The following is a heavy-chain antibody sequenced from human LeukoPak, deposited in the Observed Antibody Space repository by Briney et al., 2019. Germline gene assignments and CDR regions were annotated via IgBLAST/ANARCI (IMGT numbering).Heavy chain of an antibody. CDR1: GFTFDDYA. D-gene: IGHD3-10*01. CDR3: AKGPSGSAFDP. Sequence: GGSLRLSCAASGFTFDDYAMHWVRQAPGKGLEWVSGISWNSGNIGYADSVKGRFTISRDNSKNTLYLQMNSLRAEDTAVYYCAKGPSGSAFDPWGQGTLVTVSS. CDR2: ISWNSGNI. V-gene: IGHV3-9*01. J-gene: IGHJ5*02.